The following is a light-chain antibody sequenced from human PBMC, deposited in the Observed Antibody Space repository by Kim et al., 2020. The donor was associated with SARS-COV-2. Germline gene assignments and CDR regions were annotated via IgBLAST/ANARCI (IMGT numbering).Light chain of an antibody. CDR3: QQSYTSAWT. J-gene: IGKJ1*01. CDR2: AAS. CDR1: QSIRRY. V-gene: IGKV1-39*01. Sequence: ASVGDRVTVTCRSSQSIRRYLNWYQQKPGKAPKLLIYAASTLQSGVPSRFSGSESGTDFTLTISSLQPEDFVTYYCQQSYTSAWTFGQGTKVDIK.